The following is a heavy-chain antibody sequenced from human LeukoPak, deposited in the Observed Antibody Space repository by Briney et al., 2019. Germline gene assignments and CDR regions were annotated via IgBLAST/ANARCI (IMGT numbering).Heavy chain of an antibody. CDR2: IYYSGST. Sequence: SETLSLTCTVSGGSISSYYWSWIRQPPGKGLEGIGYIYYSGSTNYNPSLKSRVTISVDTSKNQFSLKLSSVTAADTAVYYCARGKEMQYCSGGSCQEYYFDYWGQRTLVTVSS. CDR1: GGSISSYY. V-gene: IGHV4-59*01. D-gene: IGHD2-15*01. J-gene: IGHJ4*02. CDR3: ARGKEMQYCSGGSCQEYYFDY.